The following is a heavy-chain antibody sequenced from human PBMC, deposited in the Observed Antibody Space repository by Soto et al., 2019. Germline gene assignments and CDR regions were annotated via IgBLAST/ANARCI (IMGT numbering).Heavy chain of an antibody. CDR2: ISTGSRTI. CDR3: AIYIGNTVVKFDY. J-gene: IGHJ4*02. D-gene: IGHD2-15*01. Sequence: EVQLVESGGGLVQPGGSLRLSCAASGFSFSNYHMNWVRQAPGKGLEGISYISTGSRTIYYANSVKGCFTISRDNASNVIYLQMNSLRDEDTAVYYCAIYIGNTVVKFDYWGQGIRVTVSS. CDR1: GFSFSNYH. V-gene: IGHV3-48*02.